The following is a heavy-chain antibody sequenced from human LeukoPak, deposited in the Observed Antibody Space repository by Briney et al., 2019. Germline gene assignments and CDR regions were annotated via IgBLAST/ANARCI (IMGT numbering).Heavy chain of an antibody. CDR3: ARMSANWFDP. Sequence: GESLKISCKGSGYSFTNYWIGWVRQMPGKGLKWMGIIYAGDSDTRYSPSFQGQVTISADKSISTAYLQWSSLKASDTAMYYCARMSANWFDPWGQGTLVTVSS. CDR1: GYSFTNYW. D-gene: IGHD6-25*01. V-gene: IGHV5-51*01. CDR2: IYAGDSDT. J-gene: IGHJ5*02.